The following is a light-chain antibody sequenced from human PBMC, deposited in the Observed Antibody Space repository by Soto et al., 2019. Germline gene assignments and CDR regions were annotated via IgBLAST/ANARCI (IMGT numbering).Light chain of an antibody. J-gene: IGLJ1*01. CDR2: DVR. Sequence: QSALTQPASVSGSPGQSITISCTGTSSDVGGYNYVSWYQQHPGKAPKLMIYDVRNRPSGVSNPISGSKSGNTASLTISGLQAEYEADYYCSSYTASSTLVVFGTGTKLTVL. CDR1: SSDVGGYNY. V-gene: IGLV2-14*01. CDR3: SSYTASSTLVV.